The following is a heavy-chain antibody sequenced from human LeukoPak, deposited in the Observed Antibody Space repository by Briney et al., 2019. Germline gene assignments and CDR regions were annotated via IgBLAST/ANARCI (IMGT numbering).Heavy chain of an antibody. CDR1: GGSISSYY. J-gene: IGHJ4*02. CDR3: ARDAGLAYCGGDCYLDY. Sequence: SETLSLTCTVSGGSISSYYWSWIRQPPGKGLEWIGYIYYSGSTNYNPSLKSRVTISVDTSKNQFSLKLSSVTAADTAVYYCARDAGLAYCGGDCYLDYWGQGTLVTVSS. D-gene: IGHD2-21*02. CDR2: IYYSGST. V-gene: IGHV4-59*01.